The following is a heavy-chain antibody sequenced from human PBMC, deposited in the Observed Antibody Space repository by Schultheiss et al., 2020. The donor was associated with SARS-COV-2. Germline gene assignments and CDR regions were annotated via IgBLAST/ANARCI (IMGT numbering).Heavy chain of an antibody. V-gene: IGHV3-21*01. CDR2: ISSSSSYI. D-gene: IGHD6-6*01. J-gene: IGHJ5*02. Sequence: GGSLRLSCAASGFTFSSYSMNWVRQAPGKGLEWVSSISSSSSYIYYADSVKGRFTISRDNAKNSLYLQMNSLRAEDTAVYYCAGASGSIAALRFDPWGQGTLVTVSS. CDR1: GFTFSSYS. CDR3: AGASGSIAALRFDP.